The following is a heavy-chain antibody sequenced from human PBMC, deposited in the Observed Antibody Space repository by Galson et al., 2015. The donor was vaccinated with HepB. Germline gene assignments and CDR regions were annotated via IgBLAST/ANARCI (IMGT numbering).Heavy chain of an antibody. J-gene: IGHJ4*02. V-gene: IGHV3-23*01. CDR3: AKNSGSSWFVPYHFDS. CDR2: ISGSGGST. CDR1: DSTFNTYT. Sequence: SLRLSCAASDSTFNTYTMNWVRQAPGKGLEWVSSISGSGGSTYSAGSVKGRFTISRDNSKNTLYLQMNSLRAEDTAVYYCAKNSGSSWFVPYHFDSWGQGTLVTVSS. D-gene: IGHD6-13*01.